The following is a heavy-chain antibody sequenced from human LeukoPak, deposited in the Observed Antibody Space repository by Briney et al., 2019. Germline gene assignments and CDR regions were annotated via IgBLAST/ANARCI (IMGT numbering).Heavy chain of an antibody. CDR1: GYSFDTNW. J-gene: IGHJ3*02. CDR3: ARGAHGSGFDI. CDR2: IYPGDSDT. Sequence: GESLKISCKGSGYSFDTNWIGWVRQMPGKGLEWMGIIYPGDSDTRYSPSFEGQVTISADKSLTTAYLQWSSLEASDTAMYYCARGAHGSGFDIWGQGTMVTVSP. V-gene: IGHV5-51*01. D-gene: IGHD1-26*01.